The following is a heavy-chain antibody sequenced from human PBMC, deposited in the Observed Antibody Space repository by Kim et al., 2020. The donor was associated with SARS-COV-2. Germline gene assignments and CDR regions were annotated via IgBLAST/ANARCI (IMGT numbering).Heavy chain of an antibody. CDR2: K. Sequence: KYYAGSVKGRFTISRDNSKNTLYLQMNSLRAEDTAVYYCARQVSYYYGMDVWGQGTTVTVSS. CDR3: ARQVSYYYGMDV. V-gene: IGHV3-33*01. J-gene: IGHJ6*02.